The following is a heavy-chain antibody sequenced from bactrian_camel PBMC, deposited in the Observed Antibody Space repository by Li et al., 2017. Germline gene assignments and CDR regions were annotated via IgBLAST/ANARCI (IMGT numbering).Heavy chain of an antibody. J-gene: IGHJ4*01. CDR3: AANGRPCRTLYNCSYCPSGD. CDR2: ITRDGRT. CDR1: GFTFDERD. V-gene: IGHV3S53*01. D-gene: IGHD2*01. Sequence: QLVESGGGLVQPGGSLRLSCSASGFTFDERDMGWYRQGSGLDCDLVASITRDGRTATDDSVKGRFTISQDNAKNTVYLHMNSMKPEDTAVYYCAANGRPCRTLYNCSYCPSGDWGQGTQVTVS.